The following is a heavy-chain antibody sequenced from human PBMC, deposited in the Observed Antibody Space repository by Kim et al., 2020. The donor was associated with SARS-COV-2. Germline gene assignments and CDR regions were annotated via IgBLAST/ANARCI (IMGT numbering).Heavy chain of an antibody. Sequence: GGSLRLSCAVSGFTLTTYTMHWVRQAPGKGLEWVAVISYDGSKEYYADSVKGRFIISRDNSKNTLYLQMNSLGPEDTGVYYCARDQQVRELIILYHYGRGVWGQGPTHPVPS. V-gene: IGHV3-30-3*01. J-gene: IGHJ6*02. D-gene: IGHD3-10*01. CDR2: ISYDGSKE. CDR1: GFTLTTYT. CDR3: ARDQQVRELIILYHYGRGV.